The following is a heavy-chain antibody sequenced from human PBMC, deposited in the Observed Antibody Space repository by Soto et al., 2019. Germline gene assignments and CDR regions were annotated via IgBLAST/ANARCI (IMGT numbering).Heavy chain of an antibody. CDR2: IYYSGST. Sequence: SETLSLTCTVSGGPISSYYWSWIRQPPGKGLEWIGYIYYSGSTYYNPSLKSRVTISVDTSKNQFSLKLSSVTAADTAVYYCARLTTDWFDPWGQGTLVTVSS. CDR3: ARLTTDWFDP. J-gene: IGHJ5*02. CDR1: GGPISSYY. V-gene: IGHV4-59*01.